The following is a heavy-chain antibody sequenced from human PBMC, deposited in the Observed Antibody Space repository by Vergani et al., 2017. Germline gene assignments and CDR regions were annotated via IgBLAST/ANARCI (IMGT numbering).Heavy chain of an antibody. CDR2: IKQDGSEK. D-gene: IGHD3-9*01. CDR1: GFTFSSYW. Sequence: EVQLVESGGGLVQPGGSLRLSCAASGFTFSSYWMSWVRQAPGKGLEWVANIKQDGSEKYYVDSVKGRFTISRDNAKNSLYLQMNSLRAEDTAVYYCATRILTGYYRPSYYFDYWGQGTLVTVSS. CDR3: ATRILTGYYRPSYYFDY. J-gene: IGHJ4*02. V-gene: IGHV3-7*01.